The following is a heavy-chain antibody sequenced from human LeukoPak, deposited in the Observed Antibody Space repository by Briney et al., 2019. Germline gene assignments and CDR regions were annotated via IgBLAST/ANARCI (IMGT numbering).Heavy chain of an antibody. Sequence: PGGSLRLSCAASGVTFSGYSMNWVRQAPGKGLEWVSAITATSLHIYYADSVKGRFTISRDNAKNSLYLQMNSLSVEDTAVYYCARLSGESTIYDYWGQGALVTVSS. V-gene: IGHV3-21*01. CDR1: GVTFSGYS. CDR2: ITATSLHI. CDR3: ARLSGESTIYDY. D-gene: IGHD5/OR15-5a*01. J-gene: IGHJ4*02.